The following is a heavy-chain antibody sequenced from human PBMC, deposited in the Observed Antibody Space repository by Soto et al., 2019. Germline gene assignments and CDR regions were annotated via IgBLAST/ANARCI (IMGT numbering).Heavy chain of an antibody. D-gene: IGHD6-19*01. CDR2: INPSGDT. CDR1: GDTFTSYY. V-gene: IGHV1-46*01. CDR3: ARVVAVVYGMDV. Sequence: ASVKVSCKASGDTFTSYYMHWVRQAPGQGLEWMGIINPSGDTSYAQKFQGRVTMTRDTSTSTVYMELSSLRSEDTAVYYCARVVAVVYGMDVWGQGTTVTVSS. J-gene: IGHJ6*02.